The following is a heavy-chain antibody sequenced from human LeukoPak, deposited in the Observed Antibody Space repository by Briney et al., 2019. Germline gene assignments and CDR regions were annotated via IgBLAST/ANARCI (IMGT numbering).Heavy chain of an antibody. Sequence: PSETLSLTCAVYGGSFSGYYWSWIRQPPGKGLEWIGRIYTSGSTNYNPSLKSRVTMSVDTSKNQFSLKLSSVTAADTAVYYCARDYYDSSGYYLNWFDPWGQGTLVTVSS. D-gene: IGHD3-22*01. CDR3: ARDYYDSSGYYLNWFDP. CDR2: IYTSGST. V-gene: IGHV4-4*07. CDR1: GGSFSGYY. J-gene: IGHJ5*02.